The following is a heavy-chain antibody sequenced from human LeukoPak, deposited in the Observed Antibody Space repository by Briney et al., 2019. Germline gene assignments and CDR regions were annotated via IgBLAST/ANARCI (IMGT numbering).Heavy chain of an antibody. Sequence: SVKVSCKASGGIFNIYAISWVRQAPGQGLEWMGRIIPILGIANYTQKFQGRVTITADKSTSTAYMELSSLRSEDTAVYYCARDRVAMVRGVIIGANWFDPWGQGTLVTVSS. V-gene: IGHV1-69*04. CDR1: GGIFNIYA. J-gene: IGHJ5*02. D-gene: IGHD3-10*01. CDR3: ARDRVAMVRGVIIGANWFDP. CDR2: IIPILGIA.